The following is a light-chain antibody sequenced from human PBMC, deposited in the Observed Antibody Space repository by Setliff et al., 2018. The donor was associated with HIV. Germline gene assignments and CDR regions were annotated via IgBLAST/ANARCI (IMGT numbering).Light chain of an antibody. CDR3: ASHRGTNTLEV. V-gene: IGLV2-14*03. CDR1: NSDIGSHDY. J-gene: IGLJ1*01. CDR2: SVT. Sequence: QSVLTQPASVSGSPGQSITTSCSGTNSDIGSHDYISWYQQHPGKAPKLIIFSVTYRPSGVPDRFSGSKSGNTASLTISGLQPEDEADYYCASHRGTNTLEVFGTGTKVTVL.